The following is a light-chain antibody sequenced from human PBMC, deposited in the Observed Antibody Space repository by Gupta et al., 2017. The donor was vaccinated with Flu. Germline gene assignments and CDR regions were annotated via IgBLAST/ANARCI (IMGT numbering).Light chain of an antibody. J-gene: IGKJ4*01. Sequence: EIVMTQSPATLSVSPGERATLSCRASQSVSSNLAWYQQKPGQAPRLLIYGASTRATGIPARFSGSGSETEFTLTSSRRQYEAFAVYYWQQNNTWYLFGGGTKVEIK. CDR2: GAS. V-gene: IGKV3-15*01. CDR1: QSVSSN. CDR3: QQNNTWYL.